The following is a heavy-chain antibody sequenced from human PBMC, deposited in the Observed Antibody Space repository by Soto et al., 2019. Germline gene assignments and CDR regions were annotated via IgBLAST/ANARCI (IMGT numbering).Heavy chain of an antibody. CDR2: IYYSGST. V-gene: IGHV4-61*08. D-gene: IGHD2-2*01. CDR3: ARRQAIVVVPAANDNWFDP. J-gene: IGHJ5*02. CDR1: GGSISSGGYY. Sequence: SETLSLTCAVSGGSISSGGYYWIWIRQPPGKGLEWIGYIYYSGSTNYNPSLKSRVTISVDTSKNQFSLKLSSVTAADTAVYYCARRQAIVVVPAANDNWFDPWGQGTLVTVSS.